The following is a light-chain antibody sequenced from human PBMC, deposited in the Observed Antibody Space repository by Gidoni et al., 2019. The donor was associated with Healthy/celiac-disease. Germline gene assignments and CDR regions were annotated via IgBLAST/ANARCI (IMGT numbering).Light chain of an antibody. CDR3: QQYNNWTPLT. V-gene: IGKV3-15*01. CDR1: QSVSSN. Sequence: EIVMTQSPATLSVSPGERATLPCRASQSVSSNFAWYQQKPGQAPRLLIYGASTRATGIPARCSGSGSGTEFTLTISSLQSEDFAVYYCQQYNNWTPLTFGGGTKVEIK. J-gene: IGKJ4*01. CDR2: GAS.